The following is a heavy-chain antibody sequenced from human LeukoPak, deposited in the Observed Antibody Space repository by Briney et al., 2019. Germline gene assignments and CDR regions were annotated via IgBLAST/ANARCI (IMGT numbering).Heavy chain of an antibody. V-gene: IGHV5-51*01. CDR3: ARHSLWAFDY. Sequence: GESLKISCKASGYSFTTYWIGWVRQMPGRGLEYMAIIHLGNSDTRYSPSFQGQVTISADKSISTAFLQWSSLKASDTAIYYCARHSLWAFDYWDQGALVTVSS. J-gene: IGHJ4*02. D-gene: IGHD7-27*01. CDR2: IHLGNSDT. CDR1: GYSFTTYW.